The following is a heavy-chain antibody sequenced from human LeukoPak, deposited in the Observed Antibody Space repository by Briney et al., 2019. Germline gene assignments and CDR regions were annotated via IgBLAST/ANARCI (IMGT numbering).Heavy chain of an antibody. CDR1: GRTYSSYA. J-gene: IGHJ6*03. CDR3: ARSSAVYYYYYYMDV. Sequence: ASVKVFCKASGRTYSSYAISWARHAPGQGLEWMGGNIPILGTANHAQQFQGRVTITADESTSRAYLELSSLRSEDTAVYYCARSSAVYYYYYYMDVWGKGTTVTVSS. CDR2: NIPILGTA. D-gene: IGHD2-2*01. V-gene: IGHV1-69*13.